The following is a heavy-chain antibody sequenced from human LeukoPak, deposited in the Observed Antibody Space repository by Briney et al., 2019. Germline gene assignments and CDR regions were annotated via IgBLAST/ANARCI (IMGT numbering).Heavy chain of an antibody. CDR2: INPNSGGT. Sequence: GASVKVSCKASGYTFTGYYMHWVRQAPGQGLEWMGWINPNSGGTNYAQKFQGRATMTRDTSISTAYMELSRLRSDDTAVYYCARGDRTETRLRYFDWLMDVWGQGTTVTVSS. CDR3: ARGDRTETRLRYFDWLMDV. D-gene: IGHD3-9*01. V-gene: IGHV1-2*02. CDR1: GYTFTGYY. J-gene: IGHJ6*02.